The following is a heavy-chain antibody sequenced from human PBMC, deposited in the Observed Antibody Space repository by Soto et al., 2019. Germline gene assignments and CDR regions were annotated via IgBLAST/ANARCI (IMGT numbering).Heavy chain of an antibody. CDR2: IWYDGSNK. D-gene: IGHD2-21*01. J-gene: IGHJ4*02. V-gene: IGHV3-33*01. Sequence: QKYLVESGGGVVQPGGSLRLSCVASGSIFSGYGMHWVRQAPGKGLEWVAVIWYDGSNKYYADSVKGRFTISRDNSKNMLYLQMDGQRAEDTAVYYCARDGIGETVVRGFSAYWGQGTLVTVSS. CDR3: ARDGIGETVVRGFSAY. CDR1: GSIFSGYG.